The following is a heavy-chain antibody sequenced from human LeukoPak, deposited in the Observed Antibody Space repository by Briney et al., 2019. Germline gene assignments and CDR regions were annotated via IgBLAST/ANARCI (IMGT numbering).Heavy chain of an antibody. CDR1: GGSISSSNW. CDR2: IYHSGST. J-gene: IGHJ6*02. CDR3: ARDGLQSPYYYYGMDV. V-gene: IGHV4-4*02. Sequence: PSGTLSLTCAVSGGSISSSNWWSWVRQPPGKGLEWIGEIYHSGSTNYNPSLKSRVTISVDKSKNQFSLKLSSVTAADTAVYYCARDGLQSPYYYYGMDVWGQGTTVTVSS. D-gene: IGHD5-24*01.